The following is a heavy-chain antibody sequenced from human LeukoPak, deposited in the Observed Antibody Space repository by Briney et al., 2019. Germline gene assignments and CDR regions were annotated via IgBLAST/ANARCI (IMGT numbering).Heavy chain of an antibody. CDR2: IYTSGST. V-gene: IGHV4-61*02. CDR1: GGSISSGSYY. D-gene: IGHD3-10*01. CDR3: ARDLYPNWFDP. Sequence: PSETLSLTCTVSGGSISSGSYYWSWIRQPAGKGLEWIGRIYTSGSTNYNPSLKSQVTISVDTSKNQFSLKLSSVTAADTAVYYCARDLYPNWFDPWGQGTLVTVSS. J-gene: IGHJ5*02.